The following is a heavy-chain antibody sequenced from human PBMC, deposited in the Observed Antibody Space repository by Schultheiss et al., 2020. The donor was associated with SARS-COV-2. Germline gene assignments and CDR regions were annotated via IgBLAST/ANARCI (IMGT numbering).Heavy chain of an antibody. CDR2: ISGSGGST. V-gene: IGHV3-21*01. CDR3: ARDSFVDTAMVSFDYYYGMDV. J-gene: IGHJ6*02. CDR1: GFTFSSYS. D-gene: IGHD5-18*01. Sequence: GGSLRLSCAASGFTFSSYSMNWVRQAPGKGLEWVSAISGSGGSTYYADSVKGRFTISRDNAKNSLYLQMNSLRAEDTAVYYCARDSFVDTAMVSFDYYYGMDVWGQGTTVTVSS.